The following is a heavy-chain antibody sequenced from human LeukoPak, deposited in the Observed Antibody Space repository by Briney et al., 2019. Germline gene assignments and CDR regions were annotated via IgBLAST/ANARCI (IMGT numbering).Heavy chain of an antibody. CDR1: GFTFSSYG. D-gene: IGHD3-16*02. V-gene: IGHV3-30*03. Sequence: LPGRSLRLSCAASGFTFSSYGMHWVRQAPDKGLEWVAVMSYDGTNKYYGDSVKGRFTISRDNSKNTLYLQMNSLNLEDTALYYCVVGGWESSLYRFDYWGQGTPVTVSS. J-gene: IGHJ4*02. CDR2: MSYDGTNK. CDR3: VVGGWESSLYRFDY.